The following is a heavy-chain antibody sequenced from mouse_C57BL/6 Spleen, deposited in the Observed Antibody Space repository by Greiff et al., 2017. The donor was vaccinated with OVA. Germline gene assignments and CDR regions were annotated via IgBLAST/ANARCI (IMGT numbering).Heavy chain of an antibody. Sequence: QVQLQQPGTELVKPGASVKLSCKASGYTFTSYWMHWVKQRPGQGLEWIGNINPSSGGTNYTEKFKSKATLTVDKSSSTTYMQLSSLTSEDSAVYYWARSDDDYDDYYAMDYWGQVTSVTVSS. J-gene: IGHJ4*01. V-gene: IGHV1-53*01. CDR2: INPSSGGT. CDR1: GYTFTSYW. D-gene: IGHD2-4*01. CDR3: ARSDDDYDDYYAMDY.